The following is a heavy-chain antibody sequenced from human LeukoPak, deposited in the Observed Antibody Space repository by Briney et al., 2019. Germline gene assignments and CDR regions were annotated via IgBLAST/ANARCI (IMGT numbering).Heavy chain of an antibody. V-gene: IGHV1-2*02. CDR3: ARDPMGATDYYYYMDV. J-gene: IGHJ6*03. CDR1: GYTFTGYY. CDR2: INPNSGGT. Sequence: ASVKVSCKASGYTFTGYYMHWVRQAPGQGLEWMGWINPNSGGTNYAQKFQGGVTMTRDTSISTAYMELSRLRSDDTAVYYCARDPMGATDYYYYMDVWGKGTTVTVSS. D-gene: IGHD1-26*01.